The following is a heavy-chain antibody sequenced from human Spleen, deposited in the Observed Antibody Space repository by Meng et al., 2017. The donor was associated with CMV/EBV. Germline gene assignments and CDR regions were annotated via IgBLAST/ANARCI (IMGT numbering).Heavy chain of an antibody. CDR3: AKDPGVAAARPNADDW. Sequence: GESLKISCAASGFSFSSYAMNWVRQAPGRGLEWVAFVRYDGTNTFYADSVKGRFTIYRDNPKNSLFLQVSSLRPEDTAVYYCAKDPGVAAARPNADDWWGQGTLVTVSS. D-gene: IGHD6-6*01. J-gene: IGHJ4*02. V-gene: IGHV3-30*02. CDR1: GFSFSSYA. CDR2: VRYDGTNT.